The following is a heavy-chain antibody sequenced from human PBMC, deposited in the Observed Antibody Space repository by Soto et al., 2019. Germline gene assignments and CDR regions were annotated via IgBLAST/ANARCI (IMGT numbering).Heavy chain of an antibody. V-gene: IGHV3-49*04. D-gene: IGHD3-16*01. Sequence: PGGARRLCSRGSGVTLGDYALCCVRQPLGKGLKWVGFIRRNAYGGTTDYAASVKGRFTISRDDSKSIAYLQMNSLRTEDTALYYCTRASSLDFDFWGQGTLVTV. CDR3: TRASSLDFDF. J-gene: IGHJ4*02. CDR1: GVTLGDYA. CDR2: IRRNAYGGTT.